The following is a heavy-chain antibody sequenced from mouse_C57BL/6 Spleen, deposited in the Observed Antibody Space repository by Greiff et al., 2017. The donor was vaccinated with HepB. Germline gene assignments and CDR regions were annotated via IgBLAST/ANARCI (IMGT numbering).Heavy chain of an antibody. Sequence: QVQLQQPGAELVKPGASVKLSCKASGYTFTSYWMHWVKQRPGQGLEWIGMIHPNSGSTNYNEKFKSKATLTVDKSSSTAYMQLSSLTSEDSAVYYCASLSYSGGAMDYWGQGTSVTVSS. J-gene: IGHJ4*01. CDR3: ASLSYSGGAMDY. D-gene: IGHD3-1*01. V-gene: IGHV1-64*01. CDR2: IHPNSGST. CDR1: GYTFTSYW.